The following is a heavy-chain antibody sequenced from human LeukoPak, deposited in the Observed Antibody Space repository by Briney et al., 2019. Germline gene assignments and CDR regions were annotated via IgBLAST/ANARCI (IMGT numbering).Heavy chain of an antibody. CDR1: GDTLSTYT. Sequence: GASVKVSCKASGDTLSTYTVTWVRQAPGQGLEWMGGVIPILGTPNYAQKFQGRVTITADKSTTTVSIDLRSLRSDDTAVYYCARVERGGVLVVWGPGTLVIVSS. CDR3: ARVERGGVLVV. V-gene: IGHV1-69*08. D-gene: IGHD3-16*01. J-gene: IGHJ4*02. CDR2: VIPILGTP.